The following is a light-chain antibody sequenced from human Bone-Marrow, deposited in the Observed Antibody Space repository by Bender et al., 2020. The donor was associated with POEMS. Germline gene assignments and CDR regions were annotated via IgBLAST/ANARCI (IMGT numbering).Light chain of an antibody. V-gene: IGLV2-14*03. CDR2: EVT. Sequence: QSALTQPASVSGSPGQSITISCAGASSDVGYNYVSWYQQHPGKAPKILIYEVTNRPSGVSNRFSGSKSGDTASLTISGLQAEDNADYYCCSYTITSIRYDIGTRTKVTVL. CDR3: CSYTITSIRYD. J-gene: IGLJ1*01. CDR1: SSDVGYNY.